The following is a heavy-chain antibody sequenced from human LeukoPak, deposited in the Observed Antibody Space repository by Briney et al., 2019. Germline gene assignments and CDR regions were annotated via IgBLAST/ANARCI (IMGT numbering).Heavy chain of an antibody. CDR1: GGSISSYY. Sequence: SETLSLTCTVSGGSISSYYWSWIRQPPGKGLEWIGHIYYSGSTNYNPSLKSRVTISVDTSKNQFSLKLSSVTAADTAVYYCARDDNYDTSGHFDYWGQGTLVTVSS. CDR3: ARDDNYDTSGHFDY. V-gene: IGHV4-59*12. CDR2: IYYSGST. J-gene: IGHJ4*02. D-gene: IGHD3-22*01.